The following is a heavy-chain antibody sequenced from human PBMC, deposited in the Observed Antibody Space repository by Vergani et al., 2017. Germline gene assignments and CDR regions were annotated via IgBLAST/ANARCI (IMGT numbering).Heavy chain of an antibody. CDR2: IYYSGST. CDR3: ATSRADYYYYYGMDV. J-gene: IGHJ6*02. CDR1: GYSISSSSYY. Sequence: QVQLQESGPGLVKPSETLSLTCAVSGYSISSSSYYWGWIRQPPGKGLEWIGSIYYSGSTYYNPSLKSRVTISVDTSKNQFSLKLSSVTAADTAVYYCATSRADYYYYYGMDVWGQGTTVTVSS. V-gene: IGHV4-39*01.